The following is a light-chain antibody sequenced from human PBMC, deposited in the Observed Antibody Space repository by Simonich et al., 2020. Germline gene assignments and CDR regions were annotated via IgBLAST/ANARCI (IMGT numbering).Light chain of an antibody. CDR3: QQLNSYPF. CDR2: AAS. J-gene: IGKJ3*01. Sequence: DIQMTQSPSTLSASVGDRVTITCRASKSISSWLAWYQQKPGKAPKLLIYAASTLQSGVPSRFSGSGSGTEFTLTISSLQPEDFATYYCQQLNSYPFFGPGTKVDIK. V-gene: IGKV1-9*01. CDR1: KSISSW.